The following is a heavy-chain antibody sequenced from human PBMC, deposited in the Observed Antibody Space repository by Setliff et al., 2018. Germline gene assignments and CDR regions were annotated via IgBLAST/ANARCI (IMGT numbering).Heavy chain of an antibody. CDR3: ARAGLGCCSSTSCPYYYYYGMDV. CDR2: IYYTGSA. Sequence: PSETLSLTCTVSGGSINSYYWTWIRQPPGKGLELIGYIYYTGSADYNPSLKSRVTISVDTSKYQFSLKLSSVTAADTAVYYCARAGLGCCSSTSCPYYYYYGMDVWGQGTTVTVSS. D-gene: IGHD2-2*01. J-gene: IGHJ6*02. V-gene: IGHV4-59*01. CDR1: GGSINSYY.